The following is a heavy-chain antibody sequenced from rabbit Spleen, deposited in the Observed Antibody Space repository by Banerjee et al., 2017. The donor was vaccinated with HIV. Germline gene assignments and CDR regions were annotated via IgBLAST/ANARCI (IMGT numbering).Heavy chain of an antibody. D-gene: IGHD8-1*01. CDR1: GFDFSRYYM. Sequence: QEQLVESGGGLVQPGGSLKLSCKASGFDFSRYYMSWVRQAPGKGLEWIGDIDPVFGITAYASWAKGRFTISKTSSTTVTLQMTSLTAADTATYFCARDTGSSFSSYGMDLWGPGTRVTVS. V-gene: IGHV1S45*01. CDR2: IDPVFGIT. CDR3: ARDTGSSFSSYGMDL. J-gene: IGHJ6*01.